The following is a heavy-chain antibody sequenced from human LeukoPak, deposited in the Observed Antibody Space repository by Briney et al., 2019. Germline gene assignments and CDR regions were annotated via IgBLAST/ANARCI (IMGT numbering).Heavy chain of an antibody. V-gene: IGHV4-34*01. CDR3: AGYGDGFDY. CDR1: GGSFSGYY. J-gene: IGHJ4*02. Sequence: SETLSLTCAVYGGSFSGYYWSWIRQPPGKGLEWIGEINHSGSTNYNPSLNSRVTISVDTSKNQFSLKLSSVSAGDAAVYYCAGYGDGFDYWGQGTLVTVSS. CDR2: INHSGST. D-gene: IGHD4-17*01.